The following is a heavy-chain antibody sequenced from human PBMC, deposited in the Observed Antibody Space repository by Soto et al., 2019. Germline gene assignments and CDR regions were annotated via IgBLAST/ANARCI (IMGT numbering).Heavy chain of an antibody. CDR1: GGSISSYY. D-gene: IGHD2-21*02. CDR3: AGAVVVTATLFDY. Sequence: SETLSLTCTVSGGSISSYYWSWIRQPPGKGLEWIGYIYYSGSTNYNPSLKSRVTISVDTSKNQFSLKLSSVTAADTAVYYCAGAVVVTATLFDYWGQRTLVTVSS. CDR2: IYYSGST. J-gene: IGHJ4*02. V-gene: IGHV4-59*01.